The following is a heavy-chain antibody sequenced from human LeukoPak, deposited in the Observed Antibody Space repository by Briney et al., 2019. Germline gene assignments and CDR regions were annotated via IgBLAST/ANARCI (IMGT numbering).Heavy chain of an antibody. D-gene: IGHD5-18*01. CDR1: GGTFSSYA. J-gene: IGHJ4*02. V-gene: IGHV1-69*04. CDR2: IIPILGIA. Sequence: SVKVSCKASGGTFSSYAISWVRQAPGQGLEWMGRIIPILGIANYAQKFQGRVTITADKSTSTAYMELSSLRSEDTAVYYCARSGRERGTAMVTPDYWGQGTLVTVSS. CDR3: ARSGRERGTAMVTPDY.